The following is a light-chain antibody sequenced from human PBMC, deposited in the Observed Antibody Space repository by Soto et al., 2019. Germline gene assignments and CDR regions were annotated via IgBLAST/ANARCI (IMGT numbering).Light chain of an antibody. Sequence: EIVLTQSPATLSLSPGERGTLSCRASESVTNYLAWYQQKPGQAPRLLVYDVSNRATGIPARFSGGGSGTDFTLTISNLEPEDFAVYYCLQHNSYPQTFGPGTKVDIK. CDR2: DVS. CDR1: ESVTNY. J-gene: IGKJ3*01. V-gene: IGKV3-11*01. CDR3: LQHNSYPQT.